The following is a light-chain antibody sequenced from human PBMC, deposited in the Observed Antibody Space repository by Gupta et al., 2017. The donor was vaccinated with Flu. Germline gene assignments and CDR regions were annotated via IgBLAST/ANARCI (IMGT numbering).Light chain of an antibody. CDR1: RSVSTMY. J-gene: IGKJ5*01. CDR3: QQYGT. V-gene: IGKV3-20*01. CDR2: GAS. Sequence: EILLTQSPGTLSLSPGQTATLSCRLSRSVSTMYISWYQQKPGQAPRLLIYGASNRATGVPDRFRGRGSGTDFALTISRLEPEDSAVYYCQQYGTFGPGTRLEIK.